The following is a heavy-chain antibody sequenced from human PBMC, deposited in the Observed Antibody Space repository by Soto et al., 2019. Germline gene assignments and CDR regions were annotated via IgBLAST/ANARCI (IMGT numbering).Heavy chain of an antibody. CDR2: INPESGAT. D-gene: IGHD1-26*01. J-gene: IGHJ6*02. Sequence: ASVKVSCKAFGYTFTSYDINWVRQATGQGLEWMGWINPESGATNYAQKFQGRVTMTADAATSTAYMELSSLRSEDTAVYYCARREDYYGMDVWGQGTTVTVSS. CDR3: ARREDYYGMDV. CDR1: GYTFTSYD. V-gene: IGHV1-8*01.